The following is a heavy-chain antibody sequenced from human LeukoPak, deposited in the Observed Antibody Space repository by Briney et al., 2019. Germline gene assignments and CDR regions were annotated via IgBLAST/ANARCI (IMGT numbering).Heavy chain of an antibody. CDR1: GFIFSSYS. CDR2: ISSSSSYI. Sequence: PGGSLRLSCAASGFIFSSYSMNWVRQAPGKGLEWVSSISSSSSYIYYADSVKGRFTISRDNAKNSLYLQMNSLRAEDTAVYYCARIAVADPYFDYWGQGTLVTVSS. V-gene: IGHV3-21*01. CDR3: ARIAVADPYFDY. J-gene: IGHJ4*02. D-gene: IGHD6-19*01.